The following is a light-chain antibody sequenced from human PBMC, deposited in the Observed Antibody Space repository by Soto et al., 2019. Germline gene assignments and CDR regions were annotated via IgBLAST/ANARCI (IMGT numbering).Light chain of an antibody. CDR2: EVN. V-gene: IGLV2-8*01. CDR3: SSYAGSKNFIL. CDR1: TSDVGGYNY. Sequence: QSVLTQPPSASGSPGQSVTLSCTGTTSDVGGYNYVSWYQLHPDKVPKLIIYEVNKRPSGVPDRFSGSKSGSTASLTVSGLQAEDEADYFCSSYAGSKNFILFGGGTKVTVL. J-gene: IGLJ2*01.